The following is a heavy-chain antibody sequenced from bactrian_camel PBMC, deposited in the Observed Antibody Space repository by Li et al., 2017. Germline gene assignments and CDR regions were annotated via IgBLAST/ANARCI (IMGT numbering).Heavy chain of an antibody. CDR1: GFTFSSYW. V-gene: IGHV3S1*01. J-gene: IGHJ4*01. CDR2: INTGGGTT. Sequence: VQLVESGGGLVQPGESLRLSCAASGFTFSSYWMYWVRQAPGKGLEWVSAINTGGGTTLYADSVRGRFTISRDNAKTTVYLQMNSLKSEDTALYYCATGDVPYYWGQGTQVTVS. CDR3: ATGDVPYY. D-gene: IGHD7*01.